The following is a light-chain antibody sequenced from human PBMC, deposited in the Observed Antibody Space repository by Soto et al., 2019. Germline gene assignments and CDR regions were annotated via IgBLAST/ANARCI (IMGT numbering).Light chain of an antibody. CDR3: QQRSNCIT. V-gene: IGKV3D-20*02. J-gene: IGKJ4*01. CDR2: GAS. Sequence: EIMGTQSPGTLSLSPRARATLSCRASQIVMSNYLAWYQQKPGQAPSLLIYGASARATGIPDRFAGSGSGTDFTLTISGLEPEDFAVYYCQQRSNCITFCGGTKVDIK. CDR1: QIVMSNY.